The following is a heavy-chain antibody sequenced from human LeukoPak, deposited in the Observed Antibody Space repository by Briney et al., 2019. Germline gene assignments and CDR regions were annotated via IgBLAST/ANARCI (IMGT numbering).Heavy chain of an antibody. V-gene: IGHV1-46*01. Sequence: ASVKVSCKASGYTFTSYYMHWVRQAPGQGREGMGIINPSGGSTSYAQKFQGRVTMTRDMSTSTVYMELSSLRSEDTAVYYCARDGSLWFGELSSHYYYMDVWGKGTTVTVSS. CDR2: INPSGGST. CDR3: ARDGSLWFGELSSHYYYMDV. J-gene: IGHJ6*03. CDR1: GYTFTSYY. D-gene: IGHD3-10*01.